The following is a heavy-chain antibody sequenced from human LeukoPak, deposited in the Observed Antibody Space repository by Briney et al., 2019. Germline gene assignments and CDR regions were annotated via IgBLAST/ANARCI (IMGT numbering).Heavy chain of an antibody. CDR3: AKAPVTTCSGAYCYPFDY. CDR2: IEGDGSGT. CDR1: RFIFSNYA. Sequence: GGSLRLSCGASRFIFSNYAMTWVRQAPGKGLEWVSSIEGDGSGTYYADSVRGRFIVSRDNSKNTLFLQMNRLRGEDAAVYYCAKAPVTTCSGAYCYPFDYWGQGTLVTVSS. J-gene: IGHJ4*02. D-gene: IGHD2-21*01. V-gene: IGHV3-23*03.